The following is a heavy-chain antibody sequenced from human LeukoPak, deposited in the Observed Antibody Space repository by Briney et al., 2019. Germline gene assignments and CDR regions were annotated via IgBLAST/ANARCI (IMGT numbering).Heavy chain of an antibody. V-gene: IGHV4-30-4*08. CDR1: GGSICSGDYY. J-gene: IGHJ3*02. Sequence: PSQTLSLTCTVSGGSICSGDYYWSWIRQPPGKGLEWIGYIYYSGSTYYNPSLKSRVTISVDTSKNQFSLKLSSVTAADTAVYHCARAGGSTSQDAFDIWGQGTMVTVSS. D-gene: IGHD2-2*01. CDR2: IYYSGST. CDR3: ARAGGSTSQDAFDI.